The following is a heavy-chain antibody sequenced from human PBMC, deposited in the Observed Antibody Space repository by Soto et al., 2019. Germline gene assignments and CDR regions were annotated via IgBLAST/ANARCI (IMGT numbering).Heavy chain of an antibody. CDR1: GGSISSSSYY. D-gene: IGHD3-3*01. J-gene: IGHJ4*02. CDR2: IYYSGST. V-gene: IGHV4-39*07. CDR3: ARAYDFWSGYHRYFDY. Sequence: SETLSLTCTVSGGSISSSSYYWGWIRQPPGKGLEWIGSIYYSGSTYYNPSLKSRVTISVDTSKNQFSLKLSSVTAADTALYFFARAYDFWSGYHRYFDYWGQGTLVTVSS.